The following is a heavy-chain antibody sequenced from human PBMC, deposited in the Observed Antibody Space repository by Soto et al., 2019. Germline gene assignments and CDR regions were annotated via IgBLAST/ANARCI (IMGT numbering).Heavy chain of an antibody. CDR3: ARGSPSHFDY. J-gene: IGHJ4*02. Sequence: PGGSLRLSCAASGFTFSSYWMHWVRQAPGKGLVWVSRINSDGSTTDYADSVKGRFTISRDNAKNTLYLQMNSLRADDTAVYYCARGSPSHFDYWGQGTLVTVAS. CDR2: INSDGSTT. V-gene: IGHV3-74*01. CDR1: GFTFSSYW.